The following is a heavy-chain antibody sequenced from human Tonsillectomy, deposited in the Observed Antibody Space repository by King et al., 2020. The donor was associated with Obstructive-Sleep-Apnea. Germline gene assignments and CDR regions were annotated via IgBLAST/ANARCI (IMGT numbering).Heavy chain of an antibody. CDR3: ASAPLESDIPH. D-gene: IGHD3-9*01. CDR2: ISYDGSYK. Sequence: VQLVESGGGVVQPGRSLRLSCAASGFTFSIYAMHWVRQAPGKGLEWVAVISYDGSYKYYADSVTGRFTISRDNSKNTLYLQMNSLRGDETAVYYCASAPLESDIPHWGQGTLVTVSS. J-gene: IGHJ4*02. V-gene: IGHV3-30*04. CDR1: GFTFSIYA.